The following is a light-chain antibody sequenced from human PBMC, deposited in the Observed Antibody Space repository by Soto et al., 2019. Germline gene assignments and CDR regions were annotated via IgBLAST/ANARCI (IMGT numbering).Light chain of an antibody. V-gene: IGKV3-15*01. CDR3: QQYKNWPPVT. CDR2: GAS. CDR1: QSVNSN. J-gene: IGKJ4*01. Sequence: ETVMTQSPATLSVSLGERATLSCRASQSVNSNLAWYQQKPGQAPNLLIYGASIKVTGVPARFSGSGSGTDFTLTISSLQPEDFAVYFCQQYKNWPPVTFGGGTKVEIK.